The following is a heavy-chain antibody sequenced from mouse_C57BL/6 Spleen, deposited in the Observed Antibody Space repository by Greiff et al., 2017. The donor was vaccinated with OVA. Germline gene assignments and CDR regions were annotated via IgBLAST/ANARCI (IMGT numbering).Heavy chain of an antibody. D-gene: IGHD2-4*01. CDR2: ISSGGSYT. J-gene: IGHJ1*03. CDR1: GFTFSSYG. Sequence: EVHLVESGGDLVKPGGSLKLSCAASGFTFSSYGMSWVRQTPDKRLEWVATISSGGSYTYYPDSVKGRFTISRDNAKNTLYLQMSSLKSEDTAMYYCARHEGLRPYWYFDVWGTGTTVTVSS. CDR3: ARHEGLRPYWYFDV. V-gene: IGHV5-6*01.